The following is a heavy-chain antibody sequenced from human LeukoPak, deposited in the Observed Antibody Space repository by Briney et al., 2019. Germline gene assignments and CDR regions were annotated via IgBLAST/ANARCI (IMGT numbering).Heavy chain of an antibody. CDR3: AKAARPGYYYYGMDV. Sequence: AASLKVSFKASGYTFTSNGFSWVRQAPAPGLEWMGWISGENGNTNYVQNLHGRLVLTIDKSTRTAYSDLGSLRSDDPAVYYCAKAARPGYYYYGMDVWGQGTTVTVS. CDR2: ISGENGNT. J-gene: IGHJ6*02. V-gene: IGHV1-18*01. D-gene: IGHD6-6*01. CDR1: GYTFTSNG.